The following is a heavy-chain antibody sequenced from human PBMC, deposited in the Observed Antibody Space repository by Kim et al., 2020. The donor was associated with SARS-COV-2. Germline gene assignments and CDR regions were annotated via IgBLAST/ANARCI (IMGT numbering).Heavy chain of an antibody. Sequence: GGSLRLSCAASGFTFSSYGMHWVRQAPGKGLEWVAVIWYDGSNKYYADSVKGRFTISRDNSKNTLYLQMNSLRAEDTAVYYCARDLLDSSSWFGAFDIWGQGTIVTVSS. V-gene: IGHV3-33*01. CDR3: ARDLLDSSSWFGAFDI. CDR1: GFTFSSYG. CDR2: IWYDGSNK. J-gene: IGHJ3*02. D-gene: IGHD6-13*01.